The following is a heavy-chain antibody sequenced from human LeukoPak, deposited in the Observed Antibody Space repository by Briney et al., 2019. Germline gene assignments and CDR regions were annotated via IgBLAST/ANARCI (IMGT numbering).Heavy chain of an antibody. J-gene: IGHJ4*02. CDR2: INPSGGST. CDR1: GYTFTSYY. D-gene: IGHD3-22*01. V-gene: IGHV1-46*01. CDR3: ARDLASYYDSSPLGR. Sequence: GASVKVSCKASGYTFTSYYMHWVRQAPGQGLEWMGIINPSGGSTSYAQKFQGRVTMTRDMSTSTVHMELSSLRSEDTAVYYCARDLASYYDSSPLGRWGQGTLVTVSS.